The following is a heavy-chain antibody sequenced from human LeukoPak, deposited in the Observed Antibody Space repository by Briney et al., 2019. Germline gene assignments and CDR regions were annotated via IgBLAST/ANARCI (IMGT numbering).Heavy chain of an antibody. V-gene: IGHV1-18*01. CDR1: GYTFTSYG. CDR2: ISAYNGNT. Sequence: VKVSCEASGYTFTSYGISWVRQAPGQGLEWMGWISAYNGNTNYAQKLQGRVTMTTDTSTSTAYMELRSLRSDDTAVYYCAREGGDYVWGSYRYWGQGTLVTVSS. D-gene: IGHD3-16*02. J-gene: IGHJ4*02. CDR3: AREGGDYVWGSYRY.